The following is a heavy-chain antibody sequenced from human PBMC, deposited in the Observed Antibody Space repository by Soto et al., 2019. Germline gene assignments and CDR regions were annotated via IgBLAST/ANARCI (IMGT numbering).Heavy chain of an antibody. D-gene: IGHD2-15*01. CDR3: ARGQVVAAQH. CDR2: IYHSGST. J-gene: IGHJ4*02. Sequence: QLQLQESGSGLVKPSQTLSLTCAVSGGSISSGGYSWSWIRQPPGKGLEWIGYIYHSGSTYYNPSLXGXAXIXXDRSKNQFSLKLRSVTAADTAVYYCARGQVVAAQHWGQGTLVTVSS. CDR1: GGSISSGGYS. V-gene: IGHV4-30-2*01.